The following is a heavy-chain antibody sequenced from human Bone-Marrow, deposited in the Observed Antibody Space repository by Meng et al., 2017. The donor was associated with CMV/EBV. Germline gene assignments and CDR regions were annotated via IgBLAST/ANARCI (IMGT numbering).Heavy chain of an antibody. CDR1: GDSISSGGYY. CDR3: ARGPGGYYFDY. CDR2: IYYSGST. Sequence: CNIPGDSISSGGYYWSWIRQLPGKGLEWIGYIYYSGSTYYNPSLKSRLTISVDTSENQFSLKLSSVTAADTASYYCARGPGGYYFDYWGQGILVTVSS. V-gene: IGHV4-31*03. J-gene: IGHJ4*02. D-gene: IGHD2-15*01.